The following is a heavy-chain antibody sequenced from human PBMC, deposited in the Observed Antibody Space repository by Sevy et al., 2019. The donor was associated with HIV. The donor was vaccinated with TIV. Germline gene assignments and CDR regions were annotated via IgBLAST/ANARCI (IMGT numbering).Heavy chain of an antibody. CDR3: ARAPTDFIVGATEGYYYYYGMDV. J-gene: IGHJ6*02. CDR2: IKQDGSEK. D-gene: IGHD1-26*01. CDR1: GFTSSSYW. V-gene: IGHV3-7*01. Sequence: GGSLRLSCAASGFTSSSYWMSWVRQAPGKGLEWVANIKQDGSEKYYVDSVKGRFTISRDNAKNSLYLQMNSLRAEDTAVYYGARAPTDFIVGATEGYYYYYGMDVWGQGTTVTVSS.